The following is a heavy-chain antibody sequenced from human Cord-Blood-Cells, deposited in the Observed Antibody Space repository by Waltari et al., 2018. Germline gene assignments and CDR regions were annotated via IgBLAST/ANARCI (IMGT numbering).Heavy chain of an antibody. CDR2: LYYSGST. V-gene: IGHV4-31*03. J-gene: IGHJ5*02. CDR1: GGPISSGGYY. Sequence: QVQLQESGPGLGKPSQTLSLTCTVPGGPISSGGYYWSWIRHHPGKGLEWIGYLYYSGSTYYNPSLKSRVTISVDTSKNQFSLKLSSVTAADTAVYYCARVLPGRVVAGTPNWFDPWGQGTLVTVSS. CDR3: ARVLPGRVVAGTPNWFDP. D-gene: IGHD6-19*01.